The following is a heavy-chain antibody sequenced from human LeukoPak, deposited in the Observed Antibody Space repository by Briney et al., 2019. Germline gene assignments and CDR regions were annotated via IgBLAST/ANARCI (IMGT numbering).Heavy chain of an antibody. Sequence: RASETLSLTCAVYGGSFSGYYWSWIRQPPGKGLEWIGEINHSGSTNYNPSLKSRVTISVDTSKNQFSLKLSSVTAADTAVYYCARYFPQGLFMTTEDLPPPRVGNWFDPWGQGTLVTVSS. CDR1: GGSFSGYY. D-gene: IGHD4-11*01. CDR3: ARYFPQGLFMTTEDLPPPRVGNWFDP. CDR2: INHSGST. V-gene: IGHV4-34*01. J-gene: IGHJ5*02.